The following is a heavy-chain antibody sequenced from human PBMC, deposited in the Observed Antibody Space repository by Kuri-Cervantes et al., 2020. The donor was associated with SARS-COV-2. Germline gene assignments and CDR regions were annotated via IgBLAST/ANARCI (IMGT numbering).Heavy chain of an antibody. Sequence: GESLKISCAASGFTFSSYSMNWVRQAPGKGLEWVSSISSSSSTIYYADSVKGRFTISRDNAKNSLYLQMNSLRPEDTAVYYCARDPLTHFDSWGQGTLVTVSS. J-gene: IGHJ4*02. D-gene: IGHD1-14*01. CDR1: GFTFSSYS. CDR2: ISSSSSTI. CDR3: ARDPLTHFDS. V-gene: IGHV3-48*01.